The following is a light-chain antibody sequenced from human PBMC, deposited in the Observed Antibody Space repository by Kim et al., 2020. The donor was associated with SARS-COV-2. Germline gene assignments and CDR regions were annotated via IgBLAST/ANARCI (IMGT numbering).Light chain of an antibody. V-gene: IGKV3-20*01. CDR3: QHYGSSPYT. J-gene: IGKJ2*01. CDR1: QSVSSSY. CDR2: GAS. Sequence: EIVLTQSPGTLSLSPGERATLSRRASQSVSSSYLAWYQQKPGQAPRLLIYGASSRATGIPDRFSGSGSGTDFTLTISRLEPEDFAVYYCQHYGSSPYTFGQGTKLEI.